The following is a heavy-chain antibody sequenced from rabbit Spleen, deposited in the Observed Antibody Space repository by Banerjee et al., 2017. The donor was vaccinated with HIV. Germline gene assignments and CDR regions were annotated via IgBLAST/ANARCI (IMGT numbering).Heavy chain of an antibody. J-gene: IGHJ4*01. V-gene: IGHV1S40*01. CDR1: GIDFSSGYY. CDR3: ARTGSGDGTFFNL. D-gene: IGHD1-1*01. CDR2: IGAGNSGSI. Sequence: QSLEESGGDLVKPGASLTLTCKASGIDFSSGYYMCWVRQAPGKGLEWIACIGAGNSGSIYYASWAKGRFTISITSSTTVTLQMTSLTAADTATYFCARTGSGDGTFFNLWGPGTLVTVS.